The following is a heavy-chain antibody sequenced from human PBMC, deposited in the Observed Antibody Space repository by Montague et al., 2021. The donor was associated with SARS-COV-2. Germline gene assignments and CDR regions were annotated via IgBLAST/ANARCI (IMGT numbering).Heavy chain of an antibody. CDR2: IHGRGDGT. V-gene: IGHV3-23*01. CDR3: ARDQNYGMDV. CDR1: GFTFSTYG. J-gene: IGHJ6*02. Sequence: SLRLSCAASGFTFSTYGMYWVRQPPGKGLEWVSEIHGRGDGTYYADSVKGRFTISRDNSKNTLYLQMNSLRGEDTAVHYCARDQNYGMDVWGQGTTVIVSS.